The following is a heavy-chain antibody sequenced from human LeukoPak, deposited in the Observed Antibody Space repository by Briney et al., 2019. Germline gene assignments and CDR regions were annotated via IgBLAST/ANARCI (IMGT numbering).Heavy chain of an antibody. D-gene: IGHD1-26*01. Sequence: PGGSLRLSCAVSGFTFSSYAMSWVRQAPGKGLEWVSAISGSGGSTYYADSVKGRFTISRDNSKNTLYLQMNSLRAEDTAVYYCANDVGATLGGDNDYWGQGTLVTVSS. CDR3: ANDVGATLGGDNDY. J-gene: IGHJ4*02. CDR1: GFTFSSYA. CDR2: ISGSGGST. V-gene: IGHV3-23*01.